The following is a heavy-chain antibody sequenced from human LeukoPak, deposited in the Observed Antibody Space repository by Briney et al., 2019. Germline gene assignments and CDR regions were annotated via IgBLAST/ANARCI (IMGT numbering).Heavy chain of an antibody. CDR3: AKGHGDYVPGNYLDS. CDR1: GFTFSSNW. V-gene: IGHV3-7*03. Sequence: PGGSLRLSCATSGFTFSSNWMSWVRHVPGRGLDWVANIKPDGSAGYYAASVKGRFTVSRDNAKNSLYLQMNSLRVEDTALYYCAKGHGDYVPGNYLDSWGQGTLVTVSS. D-gene: IGHD4-17*01. J-gene: IGHJ4*02. CDR2: IKPDGSAG.